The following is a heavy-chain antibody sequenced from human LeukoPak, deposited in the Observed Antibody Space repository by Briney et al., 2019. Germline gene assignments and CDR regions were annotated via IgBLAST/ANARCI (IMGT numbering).Heavy chain of an antibody. CDR1: GYSISSGYY. Sequence: SETLSLTCTVSGYSISSGYYWSWIRQPPGKGLEWIGYIYYSGSTNYNPSLKSRVTISVDTSKNQFSLKLSSVTAADTAVYYCASMGGYGDHFDYWGQGTLVTVSS. V-gene: IGHV4-61*01. CDR3: ASMGGYGDHFDY. CDR2: IYYSGST. J-gene: IGHJ4*02. D-gene: IGHD4-17*01.